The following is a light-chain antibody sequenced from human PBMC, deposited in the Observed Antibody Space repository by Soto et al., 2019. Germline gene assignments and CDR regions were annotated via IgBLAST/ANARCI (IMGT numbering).Light chain of an antibody. Sequence: DIVMTQSPLSLPVTPGEPASISCRSSQSLLHSNGYNYLDWYLQKPGQSPQLLCYLDSNRASGVPDRFGGSGSGTDFTLTISRLEAEDVGVYYCMQALQTPRTFGPGTKVDIK. CDR3: MQALQTPRT. J-gene: IGKJ3*01. V-gene: IGKV2-28*01. CDR1: QSLLHSNGYNY. CDR2: LDS.